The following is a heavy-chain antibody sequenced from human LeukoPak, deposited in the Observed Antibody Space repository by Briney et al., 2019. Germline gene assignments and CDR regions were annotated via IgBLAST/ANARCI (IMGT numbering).Heavy chain of an antibody. CDR2: FDPEDGET. J-gene: IGHJ4*02. Sequence: AASVKVSCKVSGYTLTELSMHWVRQAPGKGREWMGGFDPEDGETIYAQKFQGRVTMTEDASTDTAYMELSSLRSEDTAVYYCATYYDFWSGYYSSRSFDYWGQGTLVTVSS. CDR1: GYTLTELS. V-gene: IGHV1-24*01. CDR3: ATYYDFWSGYYSSRSFDY. D-gene: IGHD3-3*01.